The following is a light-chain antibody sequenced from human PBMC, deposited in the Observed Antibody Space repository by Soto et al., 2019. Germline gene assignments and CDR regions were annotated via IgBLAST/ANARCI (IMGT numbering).Light chain of an antibody. J-gene: IGKJ1*01. CDR2: DAS. Sequence: EIVLTQAPATLSLSPGERATLSCRAIQTVSGYLLWYQQKPGQAPRLLIYDASNRDTGVPARCCSSGAEPACTRTISRLEPEDVEVDYCQQYGTSIWTFGQGTKVDIK. CDR1: QTVSGY. V-gene: IGKV3-11*01. CDR3: QQYGTSIWT.